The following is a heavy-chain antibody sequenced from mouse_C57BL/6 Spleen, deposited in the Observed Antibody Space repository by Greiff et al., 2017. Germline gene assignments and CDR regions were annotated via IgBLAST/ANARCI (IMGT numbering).Heavy chain of an antibody. CDR3: ARRADGYYDFDY. Sequence: VQLQQPGAELVKPGASVKMSCKASGYTFTSYWITWVKQRPGQGLEWIGDIYPGSGSTNYNEKFKSKATLTVDTSSSTAYMQRSSLTSEDSAVYYCARRADGYYDFDYWGQGTTHTVSS. V-gene: IGHV1-55*01. D-gene: IGHD2-3*01. CDR2: IYPGSGST. J-gene: IGHJ2*01. CDR1: GYTFTSYW.